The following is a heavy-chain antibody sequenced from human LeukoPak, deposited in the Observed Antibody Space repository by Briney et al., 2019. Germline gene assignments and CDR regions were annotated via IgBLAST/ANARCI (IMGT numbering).Heavy chain of an antibody. CDR3: ARSTIVGATTAPYYFDY. Sequence: ASVKVSCKAPGYTFTGYYMHWVRQAPGQGLEWMGWINPNSGGTNYAQKFQGRVTMTRDTSISTAYMELSRLRSDDTAVYYCARSTIVGATTAPYYFDYWGQGTLVTDSS. V-gene: IGHV1-2*02. D-gene: IGHD1-26*01. CDR2: INPNSGGT. J-gene: IGHJ4*02. CDR1: GYTFTGYY.